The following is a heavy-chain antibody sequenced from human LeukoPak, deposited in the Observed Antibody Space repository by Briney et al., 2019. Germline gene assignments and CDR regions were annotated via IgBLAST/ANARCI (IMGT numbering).Heavy chain of an antibody. CDR1: GFTFSSYW. J-gene: IGHJ4*02. Sequence: PGGSLSLSCAASGFTFSSYWMNWVRQAPGKGLVWVSRIASDGSSTTYADSVKGRFSISRDNAKNTLYLQMNSLRAEDTAVYYCAKDWTYDYEDYWGQGTLVTVSS. CDR3: AKDWTYDYEDY. V-gene: IGHV3-74*01. D-gene: IGHD4-17*01. CDR2: IASDGSST.